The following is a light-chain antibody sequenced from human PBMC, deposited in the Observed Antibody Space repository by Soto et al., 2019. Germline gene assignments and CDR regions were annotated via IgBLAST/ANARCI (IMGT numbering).Light chain of an antibody. CDR2: QVT. CDR1: FSDIAVFNY. Sequence: QSALAQPASVSGSPGQSITISCTGSFSDIAVFNYVSWYQQYPGRAPKLLIYQVTSRASGVSHRFSGSKSGNTASLTISGLQPEDEAEYYCNSYSSTNFYVLGNGTKVT. V-gene: IGLV2-14*01. J-gene: IGLJ1*01. CDR3: NSYSSTNFYV.